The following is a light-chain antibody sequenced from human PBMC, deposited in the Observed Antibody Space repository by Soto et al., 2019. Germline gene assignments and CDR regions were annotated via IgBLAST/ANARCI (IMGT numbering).Light chain of an antibody. V-gene: IGKV1-5*03. CDR3: PQYKRYPMT. Sequence: DSQMTQYPSTLSASVGDRVTITCRASQSISSWLAWYQQKPGKAPKLLISKASTLQSGVPPRFSGSGYRTEFTLTISLRQTSDFATYFCPQYKRYPMTFGGETKVEIK. CDR1: QSISSW. CDR2: KAS. J-gene: IGKJ4*01.